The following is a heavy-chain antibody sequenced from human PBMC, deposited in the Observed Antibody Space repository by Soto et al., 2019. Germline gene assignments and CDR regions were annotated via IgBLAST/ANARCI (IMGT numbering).Heavy chain of an antibody. D-gene: IGHD3-3*01. CDR2: IIPIFCAP. CDR1: GDTFSKYA. CDR3: AGPPEWSYALNKAVISAFGFY. J-gene: IGHJ4*02. Sequence: QVRLVQSGTEVKKPGSSVKVSCQASGDTFSKYAISWVRQAPGQGLEWMGGIIPIFCAPNHAQKFQGRVTITAEESTPTVYMELTRLTSEDTAVYYCAGPPEWSYALNKAVISAFGFYWGQGTLVTSSS. V-gene: IGHV1-69*01.